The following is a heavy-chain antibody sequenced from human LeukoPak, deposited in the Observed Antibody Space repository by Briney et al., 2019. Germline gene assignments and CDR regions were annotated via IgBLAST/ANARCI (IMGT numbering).Heavy chain of an antibody. D-gene: IGHD4-11*01. V-gene: IGHV4-61*02. CDR1: GGSISSGSYY. J-gene: IGHJ4*02. CDR3: ARDATVEGLDY. CDR2: IYTSGST. Sequence: SETLSLTCTVSGGSISSGSYYWSWIRQPAGKGLEWIGRIYTSGSTNYNPSLKSRVTISVDTSKNQFSLKLSSVTAADTAVYYCARDATVEGLDYWGQGTLVTVSS.